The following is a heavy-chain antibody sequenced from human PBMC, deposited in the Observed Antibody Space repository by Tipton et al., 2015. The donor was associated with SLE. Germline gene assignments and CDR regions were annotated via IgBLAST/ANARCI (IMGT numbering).Heavy chain of an antibody. CDR1: GFTFSTYG. D-gene: IGHD2-15*01. Sequence: SLRLSCVASGFTFSTYGMHWVRQAPGKGLEWVAVISYDGRNKYYVDSVKGRFTISRDNSKNTLYLQMNSLRAEDTAVYYCARGGYCSGGSCLDYWGQGTLVTVSS. CDR3: ARGGYCSGGSCLDY. V-gene: IGHV3-30*03. J-gene: IGHJ4*02. CDR2: ISYDGRNK.